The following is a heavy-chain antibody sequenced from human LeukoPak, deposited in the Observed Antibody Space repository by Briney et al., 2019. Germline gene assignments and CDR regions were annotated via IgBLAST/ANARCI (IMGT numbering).Heavy chain of an antibody. CDR3: ARLTGYSSESWFDP. V-gene: IGHV4-59*01. CDR2: IYYSGST. J-gene: IGHJ5*02. Sequence: SETLSLTCTVSGGSISSYYWSWVRQPPGQGLEWIGYIYYSGSTNYNPSLNNRVTISVDTSKNQFSLKLRSVTAADTAVYYCARLTGYSSESWFDPWGQGTLVTVSS. D-gene: IGHD3-9*01. CDR1: GGSISSYY.